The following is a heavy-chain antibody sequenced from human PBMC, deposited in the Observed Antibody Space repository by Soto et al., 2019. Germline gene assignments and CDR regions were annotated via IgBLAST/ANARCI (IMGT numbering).Heavy chain of an antibody. J-gene: IGHJ5*02. CDR2: IYTSGGT. CDR1: GGSISSYY. V-gene: IGHV4-4*07. CDR3: ARDRYCTNGVCYHWGFDP. Sequence: QVQLQESGPGLVKPSETLSLTCTVSGGSISSYYWSWIRQPAGKGLEWIGRIYTSGGTNYNPSLKRRVTMSVDTSKNQFPLKLSSVTAADTAVYYCARDRYCTNGVCYHWGFDPWGQGTLVTVSS. D-gene: IGHD2-8*01.